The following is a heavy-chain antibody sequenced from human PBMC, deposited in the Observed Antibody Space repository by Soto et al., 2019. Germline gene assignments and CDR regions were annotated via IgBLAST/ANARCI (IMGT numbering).Heavy chain of an antibody. J-gene: IGHJ3*02. Sequence: PGGSLRLSCAASGFTCSSYDMSWVRQAPGKGLEWVSTILVGGSTYYPDSVKGRFTISRDNSKNTLFLQMNSLTAGDTAVYYCAKATATGGGAFDICGQGTMVT. V-gene: IGHV3-23*01. CDR1: GFTCSSYD. D-gene: IGHD2-8*02. CDR3: AKATATGGGAFDI. CDR2: ILVGGST.